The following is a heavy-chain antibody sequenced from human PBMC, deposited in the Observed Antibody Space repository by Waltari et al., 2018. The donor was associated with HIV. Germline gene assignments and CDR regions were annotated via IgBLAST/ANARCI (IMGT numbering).Heavy chain of an antibody. V-gene: IGHV3-73*01. CDR2: SRSKLDSFAT. CDR1: GFNFKGSA. J-gene: IGHJ4*02. D-gene: IGHD6-13*01. CDR3: TRWTAAAGTAFDY. Sequence: EVQLVESGGVLVQPGGSLKLSCAASGFNFKGSAIHWVRQASGKGLEWVGRSRSKLDSFATAYGASMKGRFTISRDDSKNTAYLQMNSLKTEDTALYYCTRWTAAAGTAFDYWGLGTLVTVSS.